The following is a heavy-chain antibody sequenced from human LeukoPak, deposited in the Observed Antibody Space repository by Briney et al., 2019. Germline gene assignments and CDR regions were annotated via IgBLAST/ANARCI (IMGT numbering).Heavy chain of an antibody. CDR2: IYSSGST. CDR3: ARRNYGDYDHYFDY. V-gene: IGHV4-59*08. J-gene: IGHJ4*02. CDR1: GGSISDYY. Sequence: SETLSLTCTVSGGSISDYYWSWIRQPPGKGLEWIGCIYSSGSTNYSPSLKSRVTISGDTSRNQFSLRLSSVTAADTAVYFCARRNYGDYDHYFDYWGQGILVTVSS. D-gene: IGHD4-17*01.